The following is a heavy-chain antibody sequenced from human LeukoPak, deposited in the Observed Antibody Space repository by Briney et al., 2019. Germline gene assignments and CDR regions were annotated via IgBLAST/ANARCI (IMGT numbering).Heavy chain of an antibody. CDR2: MNPNSGNT. V-gene: IGHV1-8*01. Sequence: ASVKVSCKASGYTFTSYDINWVRQATGQGLEWMGWMNPNSGNTGHAQKFQGRVTMTRNTSISTAYMELSSLRSEDTAVYYCARGDYASSYYYYYYMDVWGKGTTVTISS. CDR3: ARGDYASSYYYYYYMDV. J-gene: IGHJ6*03. D-gene: IGHD4-17*01. CDR1: GYTFTSYD.